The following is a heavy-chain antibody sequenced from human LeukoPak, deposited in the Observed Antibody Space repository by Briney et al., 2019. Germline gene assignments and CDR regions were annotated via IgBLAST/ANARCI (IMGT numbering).Heavy chain of an antibody. CDR3: ASYRLSSSSFDY. CDR2: IYYSGST. CDR1: GGSISSYY. Sequence: PSETLSLTCTVSGGSISSYYWSWIRQPPGKGLEWIGYIYYSGSTNYNPSLKSRVTISVDTSKNQFSLKLSSVTAADTAVYYCASYRLSSSSFDYWGQGTLVTVSS. D-gene: IGHD6-13*01. J-gene: IGHJ4*02. V-gene: IGHV4-59*01.